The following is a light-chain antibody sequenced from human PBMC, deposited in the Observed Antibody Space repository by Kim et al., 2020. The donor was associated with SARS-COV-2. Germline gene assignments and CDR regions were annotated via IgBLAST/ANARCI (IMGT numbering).Light chain of an antibody. J-gene: IGKJ1*01. V-gene: IGKV1-39*01. CDR2: TAS. CDR1: QNIATF. CDR3: QQTYSAPVT. Sequence: ASVGDRVTITCRASQNIATFLNWYQQTPGKAPKLLIYTASTLHSGVPSRFTGSGSGTHFTLTISSLQPEDFATYYCQQTYSAPVTFGEGTKVDIK.